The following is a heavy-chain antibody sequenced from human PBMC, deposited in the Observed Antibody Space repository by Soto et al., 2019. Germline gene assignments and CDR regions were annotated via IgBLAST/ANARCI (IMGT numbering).Heavy chain of an antibody. D-gene: IGHD3-10*01. CDR3: ARFPTPHGALDYYYGMDV. CDR2: IDPSVSYT. CDR1: GYSFTSYW. V-gene: IGHV5-10-1*01. J-gene: IGHJ6*02. Sequence: PGESLKISCKGSGYSFTSYWISWVRQMPGKGLEWMGRIDPSVSYTNYSPSFQGHVTISADKSISTAYLQWSSLKASDTAMYYCARFPTPHGALDYYYGMDVWGQGTTVTV.